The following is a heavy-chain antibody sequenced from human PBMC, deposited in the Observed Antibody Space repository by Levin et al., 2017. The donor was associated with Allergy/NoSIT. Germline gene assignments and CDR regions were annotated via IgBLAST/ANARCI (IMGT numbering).Heavy chain of an antibody. D-gene: IGHD6-19*01. V-gene: IGHV4-34*01. Sequence: SETLSLTCAVYGGSFSGYYWSWIRQPPGKGLEWIGEINHSGSTNYNPSLKSRVTISVDTSKNQFSLKLSSVTAADTAVYYCARGQEIAVAGRCFDYWGQGTLVTVSS. J-gene: IGHJ4*02. CDR1: GGSFSGYY. CDR3: ARGQEIAVAGRCFDY. CDR2: INHSGST.